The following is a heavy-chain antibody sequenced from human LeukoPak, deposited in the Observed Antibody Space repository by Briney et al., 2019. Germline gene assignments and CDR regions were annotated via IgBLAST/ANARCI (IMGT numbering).Heavy chain of an antibody. Sequence: GGSLRLSCAASGFTVSSNYMSWVRQAPGKGLEWVSVIYSGGSTYYADSVKGRFTISRDNSKNTLYLQMNSLRAEDTAVYYCASISYYYDSSGYSRPDYWGQGTLVTVSS. CDR3: ASISYYYDSSGYSRPDY. CDR2: IYSGGST. J-gene: IGHJ4*02. D-gene: IGHD3-22*01. CDR1: GFTVSSNY. V-gene: IGHV3-53*01.